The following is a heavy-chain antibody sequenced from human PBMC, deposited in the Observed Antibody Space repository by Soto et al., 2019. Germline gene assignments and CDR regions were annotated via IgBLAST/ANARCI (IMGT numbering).Heavy chain of an antibody. CDR1: GFSFSAYS. D-gene: IGHD2-8*01. CDR2: IDLSGTTT. CDR3: TKDSVPDGIYSFDY. J-gene: IGHJ4*02. Sequence: GGSLRLSCAASGFSFSAYSMNWVRQTPGRGLEWVSFIDLSGTTTYYRDSVKGRFTIFKDKSRNTVYLQMRSLTVEDAAIYYCTKDSVPDGIYSFDYWGQGALVTVSS. V-gene: IGHV3-23*03.